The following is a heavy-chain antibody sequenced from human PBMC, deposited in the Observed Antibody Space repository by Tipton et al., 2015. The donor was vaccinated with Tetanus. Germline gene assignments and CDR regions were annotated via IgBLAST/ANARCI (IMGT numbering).Heavy chain of an antibody. CDR3: ARDNGYDIVNGYSARQYAMDV. CDR1: GASIRSNY. Sequence: TLSLTCNVSGASIRSNYWTWIRQPPGKGLEWIGYIYDSGTINTKCNPSLRGRVAISIDTSKKQFSLKMTSVTPADTAVYFCARDNGYDIVNGYSARQYAMDVWGRGTAVTVSS. V-gene: IGHV4-59*01. CDR2: IYDSGTINT. D-gene: IGHD3-9*01. J-gene: IGHJ6*02.